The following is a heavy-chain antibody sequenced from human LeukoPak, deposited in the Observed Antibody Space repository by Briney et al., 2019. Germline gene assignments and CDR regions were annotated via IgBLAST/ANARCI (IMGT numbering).Heavy chain of an antibody. D-gene: IGHD3-10*01. V-gene: IGHV3-53*01. Sequence: GGSLRLSCAASGFTVSSNYMSWVRQAPGKGLEWVSVIYSGGSTSYADSVKGRFTISRDNSKNTLYLQMNSLRAEDTAVYYCARDGWSGRSSFQNQDAFDIWGQGTMVTVSS. J-gene: IGHJ3*02. CDR3: ARDGWSGRSSFQNQDAFDI. CDR1: GFTVSSNY. CDR2: IYSGGST.